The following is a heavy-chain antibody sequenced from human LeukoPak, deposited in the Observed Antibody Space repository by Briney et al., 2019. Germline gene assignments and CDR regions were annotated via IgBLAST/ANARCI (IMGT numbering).Heavy chain of an antibody. D-gene: IGHD3-22*01. J-gene: IGHJ1*01. CDR3: AKVGSYDSSGYFGYIQH. CDR1: GFNFYSYT. Sequence: GGSLRLSCAASGFNFYSYTMTWVRQAPGKGLEWVSSISSGSSHIYYADSMKGRFTISRDKAKNSLYLQMNSLRAEDTAVYFCAKVGSYDSSGYFGYIQHWGQGTLVTVSS. V-gene: IGHV3-21*04. CDR2: ISSGSSHI.